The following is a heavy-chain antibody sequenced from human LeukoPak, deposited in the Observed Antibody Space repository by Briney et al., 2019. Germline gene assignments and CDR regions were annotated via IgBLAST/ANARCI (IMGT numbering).Heavy chain of an antibody. D-gene: IGHD3-10*01. Sequence: PGGSLRLSCAASGFTFSSYAMSWVRQAPGKGLEWVSAISGSGGSTYYADSVKGRFTISRDNSKNTLYLQMNSLRAEDTAVYYCAESGMVRGVDYYYYGMDVWGQGTTVTVSS. CDR2: ISGSGGST. CDR3: AESGMVRGVDYYYYGMDV. J-gene: IGHJ6*02. V-gene: IGHV3-23*01. CDR1: GFTFSSYA.